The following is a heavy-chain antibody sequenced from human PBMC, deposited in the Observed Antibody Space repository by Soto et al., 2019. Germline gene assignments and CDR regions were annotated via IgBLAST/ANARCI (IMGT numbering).Heavy chain of an antibody. V-gene: IGHV3-64*01. J-gene: IGHJ4*02. CDR1: GFTFSSYA. Sequence: EVQLVESGGGLVQPGGSLRLSCAASGFTFSSYAMHWVRQAPGKGLEYVSAISSNGGSTYYANSVKGRFTISRDNSKNTLNLQMGILIAEEMAMYSCARGPGYYFDYWGQGTLVTVSS. CDR2: ISSNGGST. CDR3: ARGPGYYFDY.